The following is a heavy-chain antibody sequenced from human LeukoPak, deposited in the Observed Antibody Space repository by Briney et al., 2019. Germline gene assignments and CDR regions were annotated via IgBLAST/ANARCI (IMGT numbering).Heavy chain of an antibody. V-gene: IGHV3-23*01. D-gene: IGHD3-10*01. CDR3: AKDGPLGMVRGVGASDI. Sequence: PGGSLRLSCAASGFTFSSYAMSWVRQAPGKGLEWVSAISGRGRSPDYADSVKGRFTISRDNSKNTLYLQMHSLRAEDTAVHSCAKDGPLGMVRGVGASDIWGQGTMVTVSS. CDR1: GFTFSSYA. J-gene: IGHJ3*02. CDR2: ISGRGRSP.